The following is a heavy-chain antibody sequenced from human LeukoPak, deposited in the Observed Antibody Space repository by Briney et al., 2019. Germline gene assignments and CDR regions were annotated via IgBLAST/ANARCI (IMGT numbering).Heavy chain of an antibody. D-gene: IGHD3-22*01. J-gene: IGHJ4*02. CDR3: ARVSYYDSSGYSTYYFDY. CDR1: GGSISSSTYY. CDR2: IYYSGIT. Sequence: KPSETLSLTCTVSGGSISSSTYYWGWIRQPPGKGLEWIGSIYYSGITYYNPSLKSRVTISVDTSKNQFSLNLSSVTAADTAVYYRARVSYYDSSGYSTYYFDYWGQGTLVTVSS. V-gene: IGHV4-39*07.